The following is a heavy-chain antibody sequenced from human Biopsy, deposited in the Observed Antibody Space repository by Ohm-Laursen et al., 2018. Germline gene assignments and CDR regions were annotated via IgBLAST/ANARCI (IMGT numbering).Heavy chain of an antibody. CDR2: LNPVSGNS. CDR3: GRAVRNQLLTDP. J-gene: IGHJ5*02. D-gene: IGHD1-7*01. V-gene: IGHV1-8*01. CDR1: GYTFTSYD. Sequence: GASVKVSRKPSGYTFTSYDITWVRQASGQGPEWIGWLNPVSGNSNFGQKFRGRVTVTSDTSISTAYMELSGLTSDDTATYYCGRAVRNQLLTDPWGQGTLVTVTS.